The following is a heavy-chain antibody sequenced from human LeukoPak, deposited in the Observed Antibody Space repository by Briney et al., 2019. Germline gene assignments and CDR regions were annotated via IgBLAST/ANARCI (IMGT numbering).Heavy chain of an antibody. Sequence: GGSLRLSCAASGFTFSSYWMSWVRQAPGKGLEWVANTKQDGSEKYYVDSVKGRFTISRDNAKNSLYLQMNSLRAEDTAVYYCARDKIVGATNFDYWGQGTPVTVSS. J-gene: IGHJ4*02. CDR2: TKQDGSEK. CDR3: ARDKIVGATNFDY. V-gene: IGHV3-7*03. D-gene: IGHD1-26*01. CDR1: GFTFSSYW.